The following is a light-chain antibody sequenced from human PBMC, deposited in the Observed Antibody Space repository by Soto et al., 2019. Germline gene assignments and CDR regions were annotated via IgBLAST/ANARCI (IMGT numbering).Light chain of an antibody. CDR2: AAS. Sequence: DIQMTQSRSSMSASVGERFTITWLAIQSISSYLNWYQQKPGKDTKLLIYAASSLQSGVTSRFSGSGSGTDFTLTISSMQPEDFATYYCQPSYSTPIPLGKWPRLEIK. J-gene: IGKJ5*01. CDR1: QSISSY. V-gene: IGKV1-39*01. CDR3: QPSYSTPIP.